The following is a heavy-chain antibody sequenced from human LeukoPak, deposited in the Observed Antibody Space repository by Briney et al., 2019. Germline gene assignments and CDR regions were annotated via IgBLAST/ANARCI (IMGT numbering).Heavy chain of an antibody. Sequence: PGGSLRLSCVASGFDVNDSSMLWIRQAPGQGLEWISIIYASGGAFHSESVKGRFSAFRDTAKNTIFLQMNNLRAADTAMYYCGRRHDYWGQGTLVTVSS. CDR2: IYASGGA. J-gene: IGHJ4*02. CDR3: GRRHDY. V-gene: IGHV3-53*01. CDR1: GFDVNDSS.